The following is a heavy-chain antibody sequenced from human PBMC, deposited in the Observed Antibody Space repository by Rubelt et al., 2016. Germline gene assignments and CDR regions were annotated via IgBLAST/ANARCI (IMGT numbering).Heavy chain of an antibody. V-gene: IGHV4-34*01. CDR1: GGSFSGYY. D-gene: IGHD6-19*01. J-gene: IGHJ6*02. CDR3: ARTVGWYAYCYGMDV. CDR2: INHSGST. Sequence: QVQLQQWGAGLLKPSETLSLTCAVYGGSFSGYYWSWIRQPPGKGLEWIGEINHSGSTNYNPSLKSRVPISGDTSKNQFSLKLSSVTAADTAVYYGARTVGWYAYCYGMDVWGQGTTVTVSS.